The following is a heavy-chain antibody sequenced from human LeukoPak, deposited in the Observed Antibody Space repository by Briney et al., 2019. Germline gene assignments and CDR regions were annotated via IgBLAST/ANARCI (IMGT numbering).Heavy chain of an antibody. CDR2: ISSSGGSA. CDR3: AKSLFLGYCRSTSCYISSDY. D-gene: IGHD2-2*02. V-gene: IGHV3-23*01. J-gene: IGHJ4*02. CDR1: GFTFGSYA. Sequence: GGSLRLSCAASGFTFGSYAMSWVRQAPGKGLEWVSLISSSGGSAYYADSVKGRFTISRDNSKNTLYLQMNSLRAEDTAVYYCAKSLFLGYCRSTSCYISSDYWGQGTLVTVSS.